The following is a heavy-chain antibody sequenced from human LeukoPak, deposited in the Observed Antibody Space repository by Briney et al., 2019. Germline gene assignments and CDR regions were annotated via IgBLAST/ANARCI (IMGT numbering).Heavy chain of an antibody. CDR3: VSDRRISWIYY. D-gene: IGHD6-13*01. CDR2: IYYSGST. Sequence: SETLSLTCTVSGGSISSGGYYWSWIRQHPGKGLEWIGYIYYSGSTYYNPSLKSRVTISIDPSKNQFSLRLTSLNVADTAIYYCVSDRRISWIYYWGQGTLVTVSS. CDR1: GGSISSGGYY. V-gene: IGHV4-31*03. J-gene: IGHJ4*02.